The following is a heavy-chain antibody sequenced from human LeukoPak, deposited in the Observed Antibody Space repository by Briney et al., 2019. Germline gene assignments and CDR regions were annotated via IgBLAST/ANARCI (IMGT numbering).Heavy chain of an antibody. CDR3: AKDLTGAYCSDY. CDR2: IQYDGSEK. D-gene: IGHD3-9*01. CDR1: GFILSSHA. Sequence: GGSLRLSCAASGFILSSHAMHWVRQAPGKGLEWVAVIQYDGSEKRYADSVKGRFTVSRDNSKNTLYLQMDSLTAEDTAVYHCAKDLTGAYCSDYWGQGTLVTVSS. J-gene: IGHJ4*02. V-gene: IGHV3-30-3*01.